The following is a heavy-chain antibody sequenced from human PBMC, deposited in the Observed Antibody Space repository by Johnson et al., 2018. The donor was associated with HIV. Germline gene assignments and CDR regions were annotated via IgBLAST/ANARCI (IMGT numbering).Heavy chain of an antibody. Sequence: EVQLVESGGGVVQPGRSLRLSCAASGFTVSSNYMSWVRQAPGKGLEWVSVIYSGGSTYYADSVKGRFTISRDNSKNTLYLQMNSLRAEDTAVYYCAKIIGYSSGLEIWGQGTMVTVSS. D-gene: IGHD6-19*01. CDR1: GFTVSSNY. CDR3: AKIIGYSSGLEI. V-gene: IGHV3-66*01. CDR2: IYSGGST. J-gene: IGHJ3*02.